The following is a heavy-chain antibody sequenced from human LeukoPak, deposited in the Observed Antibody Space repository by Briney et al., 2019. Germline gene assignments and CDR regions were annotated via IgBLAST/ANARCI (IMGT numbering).Heavy chain of an antibody. Sequence: GRSLRLSCAASGFTFSNYGMHWVRQAPGKGLEWVAFILFDGSDTYYADSVKDRFTISRDNSKNTLYLQMDSLRPEDTAVYYCAKEVERVIVVVVTTPGFDIWGQGTVVTVSS. CDR1: GFTFSNYG. D-gene: IGHD3-22*01. V-gene: IGHV3-30*02. CDR2: ILFDGSDT. J-gene: IGHJ3*02. CDR3: AKEVERVIVVVVTTPGFDI.